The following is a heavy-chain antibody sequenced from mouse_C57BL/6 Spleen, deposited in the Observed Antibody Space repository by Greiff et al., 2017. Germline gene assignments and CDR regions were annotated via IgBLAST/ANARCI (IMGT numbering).Heavy chain of an antibody. CDR1: GFTFSDYG. Sequence: EVQGVESGGGLVKPGGSLKLSCAASGFTFSDYGMHWVRQAPEKGLEWVAYISSGSSTIYYADTVKGRFTISRDNAKNTLFLQMTSLRSEDTAMYYCARSHYGSSYRFDYWGQGTTLTVSS. V-gene: IGHV5-17*01. J-gene: IGHJ2*01. D-gene: IGHD1-1*01. CDR3: ARSHYGSSYRFDY. CDR2: ISSGSSTI.